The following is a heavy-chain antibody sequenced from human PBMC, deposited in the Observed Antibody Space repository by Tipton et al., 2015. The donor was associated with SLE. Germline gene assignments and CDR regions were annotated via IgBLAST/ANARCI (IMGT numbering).Heavy chain of an antibody. J-gene: IGHJ4*02. CDR3: ARDLDGSYDY. CDR2: IGTAGDT. CDR1: GFTFSSYG. V-gene: IGHV3-13*01. D-gene: IGHD1-26*01. Sequence: SLRLSCAASGFTFSSYGMHWARQATGKGLEWVSAIGTAGDTYYPGSVKGRFTISRDNAKNSLFLQMNSLRAEDTAVYYCARDLDGSYDYWGQGTLVTVSS.